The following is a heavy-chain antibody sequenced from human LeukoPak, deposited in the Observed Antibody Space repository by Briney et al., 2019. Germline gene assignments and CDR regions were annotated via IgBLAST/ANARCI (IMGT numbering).Heavy chain of an antibody. V-gene: IGHV3-21*01. D-gene: IGHD6-13*01. CDR3: AREKQQLVDY. CDR1: GFTFSSYS. Sequence: GGSLRLSRAASGFTFSSYSMNWVRQAPGKGLEWVSSISSSSSYIYYADSVKGRFTISRDNAKNSLYLQMNSLRAEDTAVYYCAREKQQLVDYWGQGTLVTVSS. CDR2: ISSSSSYI. J-gene: IGHJ4*02.